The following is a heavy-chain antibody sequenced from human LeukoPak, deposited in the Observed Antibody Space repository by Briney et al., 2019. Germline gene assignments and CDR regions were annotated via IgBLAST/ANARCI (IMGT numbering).Heavy chain of an antibody. J-gene: IGHJ4*02. CDR1: GYTFTSYG. CDR3: ARAVYGEPWDY. Sequence: ASVKVSCKASGYTFTSYGISWVRQAPGQGLEWMGWISAYNGNTNYAQKFQGRVTMTRDTSISTAYMELSRLRSDDTAVYYCARAVYGEPWDYWGQGTLVTVSS. V-gene: IGHV1-18*01. CDR2: ISAYNGNT. D-gene: IGHD4-17*01.